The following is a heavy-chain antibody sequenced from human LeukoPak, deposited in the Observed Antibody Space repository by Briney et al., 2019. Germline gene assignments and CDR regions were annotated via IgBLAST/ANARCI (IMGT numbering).Heavy chain of an antibody. Sequence: PGGSLRLSCAVSGFTFSRYWMTWVRQASGKGLEWVASIKQDGNEKYYVDSVRGRFTISRDNAKNSLYLQMNSLRAEDTAVYYCARDLDFGSGRSLGAFDIWGQGTMVTVSS. CDR3: ARDLDFGSGRSLGAFDI. V-gene: IGHV3-7*03. CDR2: IKQDGNEK. J-gene: IGHJ3*02. D-gene: IGHD3-10*01. CDR1: GFTFSRYW.